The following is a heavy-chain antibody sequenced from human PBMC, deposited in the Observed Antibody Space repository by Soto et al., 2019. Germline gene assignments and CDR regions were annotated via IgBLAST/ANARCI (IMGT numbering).Heavy chain of an antibody. CDR1: GGSISSYY. V-gene: IGHV4-59*08. Sequence: SETLSLTCTVSGGSISSYYWSWIRQPPGKGLEWIGYIYYSGSTNYNPSLKSRVTISVDTSKNQFSLKLSSVTAADTAVYYCASEYICCSNWFDPWGQGTLVTVAS. CDR2: IYYSGST. J-gene: IGHJ5*02. CDR3: ASEYICCSNWFDP. D-gene: IGHD2-21*01.